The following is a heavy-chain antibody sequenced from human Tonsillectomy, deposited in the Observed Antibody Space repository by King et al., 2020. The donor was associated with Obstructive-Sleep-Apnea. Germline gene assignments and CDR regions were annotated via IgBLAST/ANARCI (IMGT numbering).Heavy chain of an antibody. CDR1: GFTFSDHY. CDR3: VRGGGWNYDALDH. CDR2: ISSSGAHT. Sequence: QVQLVESGGGLVKPGSSLTLSCAASGFTFSDHYIHWIRQAPGKGLEWVSFISSSGAHTNYADFVKGRFTISRDNAKESLDLSMNSLTVEETAVYYCVRGGGWNYDALDHWGQGTLVTVSS. D-gene: IGHD3-3*01. V-gene: IGHV3-11*06. J-gene: IGHJ4*02.